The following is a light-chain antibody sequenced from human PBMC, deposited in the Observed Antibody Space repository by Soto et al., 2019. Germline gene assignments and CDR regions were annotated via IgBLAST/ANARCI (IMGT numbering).Light chain of an antibody. CDR3: LQSDSYPYT. Sequence: DIQMTQSPSSLSVSVGDRVTITCRASQSITNYLNWYQQKPGKAPKLLVYAASSLQSGVPSRFSANGSGTDFTLTISSLQPEDFASYYCLQSDSYPYTFGQGTKLEIK. V-gene: IGKV1-39*01. CDR1: QSITNY. CDR2: AAS. J-gene: IGKJ2*01.